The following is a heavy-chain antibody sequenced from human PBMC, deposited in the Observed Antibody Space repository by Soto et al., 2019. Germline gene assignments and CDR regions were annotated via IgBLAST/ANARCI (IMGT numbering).Heavy chain of an antibody. V-gene: IGHV4-59*08. CDR1: GGSISSYD. CDR3: ARHGGIALVRGVLTAFDI. CDR2: MYHSGST. D-gene: IGHD3-10*01. Sequence: SETLSLTCTVSGGSISSYDWSWLRQPPGKGLEWIGSMYHSGSTNYNPSLNSRVTTSVDTSKNQFSLKLSSGTAADTAVYYCARHGGIALVRGVLTAFDIWGPWTMVTVSS. J-gene: IGHJ3*02.